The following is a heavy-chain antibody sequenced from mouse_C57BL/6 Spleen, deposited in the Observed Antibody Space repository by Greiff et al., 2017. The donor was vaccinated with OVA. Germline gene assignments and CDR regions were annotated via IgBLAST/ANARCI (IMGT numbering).Heavy chain of an antibody. Sequence: VQLQQSGPELVKPGASVKISCKASEYTFTDYYMNWVKQSHGKSLEWIGDINPNNGGTSYNQKFKGKATLTVDKSSSTAYMELRSLTSEDSAVYYCARGYDYDDNWGQGTTLTVSS. CDR2: INPNNGGT. CDR3: ARGYDYDDN. D-gene: IGHD2-4*01. CDR1: EYTFTDYY. V-gene: IGHV1-26*01. J-gene: IGHJ2*01.